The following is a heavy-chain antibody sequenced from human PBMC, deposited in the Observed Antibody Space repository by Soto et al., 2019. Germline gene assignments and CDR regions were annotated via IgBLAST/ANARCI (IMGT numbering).Heavy chain of an antibody. CDR1: GFTFSSYW. CDR3: VRASLVVAAATREDY. Sequence: EVQLVESGGGLVQPGGSLRLSCAASGFTFSSYWMHWVRQAPGKGLVWVSRINSDGSSTSYADSVKGRFTISRANAKNALYVQRNSLRAEDTAVYYCVRASLVVAAATREDYWREGTLVTVSS. CDR2: INSDGSST. D-gene: IGHD2-15*01. V-gene: IGHV3-74*02. J-gene: IGHJ4*02.